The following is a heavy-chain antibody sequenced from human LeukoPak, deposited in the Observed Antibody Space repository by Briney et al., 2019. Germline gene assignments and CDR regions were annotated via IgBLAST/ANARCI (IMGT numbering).Heavy chain of an antibody. CDR1: GFTFSSYS. V-gene: IGHV3-21*01. D-gene: IGHD1-26*01. Sequence: GGSLRLSCAASGFTFSSYSINWVRQAPGKGLEWVSSISSGSHYIYYADSVKGRFTISRDNAKNSLYLQMNSLRAEDTAVYYCARDSASGSYGYWGQGTLVTVSS. CDR3: ARDSASGSYGY. J-gene: IGHJ4*02. CDR2: ISSGSHYI.